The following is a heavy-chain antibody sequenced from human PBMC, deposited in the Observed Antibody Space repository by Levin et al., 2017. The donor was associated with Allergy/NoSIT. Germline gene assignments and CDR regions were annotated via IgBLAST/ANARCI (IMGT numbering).Heavy chain of an antibody. CDR1: GFTFSWYW. J-gene: IGHJ6*02. CDR3: ARDDYYYAMGV. V-gene: IGHV3-7*01. Sequence: GGSLRLSCAASGFTFSWYWMSWVRQAPGKGLEWVANIKQDGSEIHYMDSVKGRFTISRDNAKNSLFLQMNSLRAEDTAVYYCARDDYYYAMGVWGQGTTVTVSS. CDR2: IKQDGSEI.